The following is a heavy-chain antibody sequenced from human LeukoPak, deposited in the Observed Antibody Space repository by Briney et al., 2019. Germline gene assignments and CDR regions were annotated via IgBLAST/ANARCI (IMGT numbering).Heavy chain of an antibody. J-gene: IGHJ4*02. CDR1: GGSISSHY. Sequence: SETLSLTCTVSGGSISSHYWSWIRQPPGKGLEWIGYIFYSGSTNYNPSLKSRVTISVDTSKNQFSLKLRSVTAADTAVYYCARGSSGSYLYYFDYWGQGTLVTVSS. D-gene: IGHD3-10*01. CDR2: IFYSGST. CDR3: ARGSSGSYLYYFDY. V-gene: IGHV4-59*11.